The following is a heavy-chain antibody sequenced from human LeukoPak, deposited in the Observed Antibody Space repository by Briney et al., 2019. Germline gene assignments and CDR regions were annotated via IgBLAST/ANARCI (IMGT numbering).Heavy chain of an antibody. V-gene: IGHV3-23*01. CDR1: GGPFINYD. CDR3: AKDNPSSGNLLDYFPH. D-gene: IGHD1-26*01. CDR2: IFRSGGST. J-gene: IGHJ1*01. Sequence: PGGALMLSCAAAGGPFINYDMRGGRQAAGKGREGVGGIFRSGGSTYYADSVRGPFTISTDNSKHTLYLQMNTLRVEDTPVYYCAKDNPSSGNLLDYFPHWGQGTLVTVSS.